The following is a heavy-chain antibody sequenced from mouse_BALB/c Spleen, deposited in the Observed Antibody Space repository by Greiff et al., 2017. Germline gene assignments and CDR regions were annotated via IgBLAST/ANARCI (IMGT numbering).Heavy chain of an antibody. CDR2: IDPANGNT. V-gene: IGHV14-3*02. J-gene: IGHJ3*01. D-gene: IGHD1-1*01. Sequence: EVQLVESGAELVKPGASVKLSCTASGFNIKDTYMHWVKQRPEQGLEWIGRIDPANGNTKYDPKFQGKATITADTSSNTAYLQLSSLTSEDTAVYYCARGYGSSSFAYWGQGTLVTVSA. CDR1: GFNIKDTY. CDR3: ARGYGSSSFAY.